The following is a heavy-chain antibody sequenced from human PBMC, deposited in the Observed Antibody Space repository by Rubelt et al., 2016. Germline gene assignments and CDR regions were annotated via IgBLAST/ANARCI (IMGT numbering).Heavy chain of an antibody. CDR3: ARSASIAGD. Sequence: QVQLVQSGAEVKKPGASVKVSCKASGYTFTSYYMHWVRQAPGQGLEWMGIINPSGGSTRYAQKFQGRVTRTRDMSLRTAYIELSSVRSEDSAVYYWARSASIAGDWGQGTLVTVSS. D-gene: IGHD6-6*01. CDR1: GYTFTSYY. J-gene: IGHJ4*02. CDR2: INPSGGST. V-gene: IGHV1-46*01.